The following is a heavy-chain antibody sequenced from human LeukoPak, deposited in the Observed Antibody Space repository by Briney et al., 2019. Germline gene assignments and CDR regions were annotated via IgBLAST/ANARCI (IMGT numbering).Heavy chain of an antibody. CDR2: LNPSTGGT. CDR1: GYIFTNYC. D-gene: IGHD1-1*01. J-gene: IGHJ4*02. Sequence: ASVKVSCKASGYIFTNYCIHWVRQAPGLGLEWMGWLNPSTGGTDFAQKFQGRVTLTRDTSLTTAYMDLTSLSSDDTAVYYCARSERVKGIFDFWGQGTLVIVSS. CDR3: ARSERVKGIFDF. V-gene: IGHV1-2*02.